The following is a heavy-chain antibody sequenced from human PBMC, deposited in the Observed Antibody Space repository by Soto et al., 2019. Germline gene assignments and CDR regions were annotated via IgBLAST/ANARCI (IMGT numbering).Heavy chain of an antibody. Sequence: PGGSLRLSCAASGFTFSSYWMSWVRQAPGKGLEWVANIKQDGSEKYYVDSVKGRFTISRDNAKNSLYLQMNSLGAEDTAVYYCARESRFDRSSTSWGLDVWGKGTTVTVSS. CDR1: GFTFSSYW. D-gene: IGHD2-2*01. CDR3: ARESRFDRSSTSWGLDV. CDR2: IKQDGSEK. J-gene: IGHJ6*04. V-gene: IGHV3-7*01.